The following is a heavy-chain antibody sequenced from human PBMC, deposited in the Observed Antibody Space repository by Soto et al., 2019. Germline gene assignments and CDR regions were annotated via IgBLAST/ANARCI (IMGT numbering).Heavy chain of an antibody. V-gene: IGHV3-23*01. CDR3: ARGSRIVATIAYFDY. CDR1: GFTFYNYA. Sequence: EVQLLESGRGLVQPGGSLRLSCAASGFTFYNYAMSWVRQAPGKGLEWVSTISGSGGSTYYADSVKGRFTISRDNSKNTLYLEMNRLRADDTAVYYCARGSRIVATIAYFDYWGQGTLVTVSS. D-gene: IGHD5-12*01. CDR2: ISGSGGST. J-gene: IGHJ4*02.